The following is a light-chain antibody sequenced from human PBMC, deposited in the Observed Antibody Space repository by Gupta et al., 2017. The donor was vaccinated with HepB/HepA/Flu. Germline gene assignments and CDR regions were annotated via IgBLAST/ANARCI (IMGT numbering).Light chain of an antibody. J-gene: IGKJ3*01. CDR2: DAS. Sequence: IVLTQSPATLSLSPGERATLSCRASQSVSSYLAWYQQKPGQAPRLLIYDASNRATGIPARFSGSGSGTDFTLTISSLEPEDFAVDYCQQSSNWPPEWFTFGPGTKVDIK. CDR1: QSVSSY. V-gene: IGKV3-11*01. CDR3: QQSSNWPPEWFT.